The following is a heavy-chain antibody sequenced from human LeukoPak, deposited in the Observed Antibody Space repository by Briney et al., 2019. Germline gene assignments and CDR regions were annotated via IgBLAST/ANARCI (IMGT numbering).Heavy chain of an antibody. J-gene: IGHJ4*02. D-gene: IGHD2-21*01. V-gene: IGHV4-59*08. Sequence: SETLSLTCTVSGGSISSYHWSWIRQPPGKGLEWIGHIYYSGSTKYNPSLKSRVTISVDTSKNQFSLKLSSVTAADTAVYYCARLGIPYYFDYWGQGTLVTVSS. CDR3: ARLGIPYYFDY. CDR2: IYYSGST. CDR1: GGSISSYH.